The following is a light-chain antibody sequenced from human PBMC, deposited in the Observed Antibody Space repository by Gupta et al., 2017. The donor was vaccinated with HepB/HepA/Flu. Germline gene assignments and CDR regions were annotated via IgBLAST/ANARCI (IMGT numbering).Light chain of an antibody. CDR2: GAS. J-gene: IGKJ1*01. Sequence: PSIVTLSLSPGERDTLSCSASQSVSSSYVAWYQQKPGQAPRLLIYGASSRATGIPDRFSGSGSGTDFTLTISRLEPEDVAVYYCQLYGSSPTWTFGQGTKVEIK. V-gene: IGKV3-20*01. CDR1: QSVSSSY. CDR3: QLYGSSPTWT.